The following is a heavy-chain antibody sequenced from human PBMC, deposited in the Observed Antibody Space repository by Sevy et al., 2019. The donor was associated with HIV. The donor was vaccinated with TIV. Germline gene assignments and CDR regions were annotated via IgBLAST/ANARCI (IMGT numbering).Heavy chain of an antibody. Sequence: SETLSLTCTVSGGSISSYYWSWIRQPPGKGLEWIGYIYYNGSTNYNPSLKSRVTISVATSKNQFSLKLSSVTAADTAVYYCARGGFAYSSSASYYYYGMDVWGQGTTVTVSS. D-gene: IGHD6-6*01. CDR1: GGSISSYY. CDR2: IYYNGST. J-gene: IGHJ6*02. V-gene: IGHV4-59*01. CDR3: ARGGFAYSSSASYYYYGMDV.